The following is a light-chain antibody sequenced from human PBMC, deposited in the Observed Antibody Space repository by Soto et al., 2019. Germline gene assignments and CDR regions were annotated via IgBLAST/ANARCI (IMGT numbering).Light chain of an antibody. Sequence: QSALTQPASVSGSPGQSITISCTGTSSDIGRYNYVSWYQQHPGKAPRLVISGVNKRPSGISNRFSGSKSGNTASLTISGLQAEDEADYYCASYTRTTTLVFGGGTKLTVL. J-gene: IGLJ2*01. CDR3: ASYTRTTTLV. CDR1: SSDIGRYNY. CDR2: GVN. V-gene: IGLV2-14*01.